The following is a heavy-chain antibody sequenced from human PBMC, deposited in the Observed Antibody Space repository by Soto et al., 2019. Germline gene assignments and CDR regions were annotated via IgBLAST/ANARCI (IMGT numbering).Heavy chain of an antibody. CDR2: IIPIFGTA. Sequence: GASVKVSCKASGYTFTSYAISWVRQAPGQGLEWMGGIIPIFGTANYAQKFQGRVTITADESTSTAYMELSSLRSEDTAVYYCARATTYDSSGYSQYYFDYWGQGTLVTVSS. D-gene: IGHD3-22*01. CDR3: ARATTYDSSGYSQYYFDY. V-gene: IGHV1-69*13. J-gene: IGHJ4*02. CDR1: GYTFTSYA.